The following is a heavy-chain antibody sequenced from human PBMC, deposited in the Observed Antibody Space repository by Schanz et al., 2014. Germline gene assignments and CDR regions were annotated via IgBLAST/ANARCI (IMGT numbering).Heavy chain of an antibody. D-gene: IGHD3-22*01. CDR1: GFTFNNYD. CDR3: AKVWGSDYFYPFDY. J-gene: IGHJ4*02. CDR2: ISGGGGSA. Sequence: EVQLVESGGGLVQPGGSLRLSCAASGFTFNNYDMNWVRLVPGKGLECVSGISGGGGSAYYADSGKGLFTIYRDNSKNTLYLQMSSLRAEDTAVYYCAKVWGSDYFYPFDYWGQGTLVTVSS. V-gene: IGHV3-23*04.